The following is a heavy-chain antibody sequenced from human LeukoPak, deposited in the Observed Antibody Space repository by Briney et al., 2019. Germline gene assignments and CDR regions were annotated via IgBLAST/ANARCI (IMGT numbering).Heavy chain of an antibody. J-gene: IGHJ4*02. V-gene: IGHV1-3*01. CDR1: GYTFTSYA. D-gene: IGHD3-22*01. CDR2: INAGNGNT. CDR3: ARDHVHYYDSSGYWAY. Sequence: ASVKVSCKVSGYTFTSYAMHWVRQAPGQRLEWMGWINAGNGNTKYSQKFQGRVTITRDTSASTAYMELSSLRSEDTAVYYCARDHVHYYDSSGYWAYWGQGTLVTASS.